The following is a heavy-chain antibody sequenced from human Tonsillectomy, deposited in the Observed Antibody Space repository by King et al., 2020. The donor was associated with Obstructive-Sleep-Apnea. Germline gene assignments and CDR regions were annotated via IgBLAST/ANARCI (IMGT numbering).Heavy chain of an antibody. V-gene: IGHV3-11*01. Sequence: VQLVESGGGLVKPGGSLRLSCSGSGIPLSDYYMSLIRQAPGKGREWVANMSRRNTGSTIYYSDSLKGRFAISRDNAKNSVYLQMNSRTAEDTAVYYCARRVAFDVWGQGTTVIVSS. CDR2: MSRRNTGSTI. J-gene: IGHJ3*01. CDR3: ARRVAFDV. CDR1: GIPLSDYY.